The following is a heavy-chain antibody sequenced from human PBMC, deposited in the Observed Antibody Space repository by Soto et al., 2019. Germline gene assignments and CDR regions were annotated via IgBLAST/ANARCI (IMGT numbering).Heavy chain of an antibody. Sequence: VGSLRLSCATSGFTFSSDGMSWVRQAPGKGLDWVSGISGSGRNTYYADSVKGRFTISRDNSKNTLFLQMNSLRVEDTAVYYCAKNGLSDSPSAIDSWGQGTLVTVS. CDR2: ISGSGRNT. V-gene: IGHV3-23*01. J-gene: IGHJ4*02. D-gene: IGHD2-8*01. CDR3: AKNGLSDSPSAIDS. CDR1: GFTFSSDG.